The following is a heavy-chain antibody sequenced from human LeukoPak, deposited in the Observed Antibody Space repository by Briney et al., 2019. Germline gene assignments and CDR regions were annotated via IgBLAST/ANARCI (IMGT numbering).Heavy chain of an antibody. J-gene: IGHJ6*04. CDR2: ISGSGGST. CDR3: AKDAYGDYGVYYYYGMDV. V-gene: IGHV3-23*01. D-gene: IGHD4-17*01. Sequence: GGSLRLSCAASGFTFSSYAMSWVRQAPGKGLEWVSAISGSGGSTYYADSVKGRFTISRDNSKNTLYLQMNSLRAEDTAVYYCAKDAYGDYGVYYYYGMDVWGKGTTVTISS. CDR1: GFTFSSYA.